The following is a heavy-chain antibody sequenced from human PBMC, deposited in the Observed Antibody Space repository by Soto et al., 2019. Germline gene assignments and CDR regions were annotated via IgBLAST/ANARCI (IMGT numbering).Heavy chain of an antibody. J-gene: IGHJ6*02. CDR1: GYTFTSYY. CDR3: ARDYVVVVPAAMRIMDV. Sequence: ASVKVSCKASGYTFTSYYMHWVRQAPGQGLEWMGIINPSGGSTSYAQKFQGRVTMTRDTSTSTVYMELSSLRSEDTAVYYCARDYVVVVPAAMRIMDVWGQGTTVTSP. V-gene: IGHV1-46*01. D-gene: IGHD2-2*01. CDR2: INPSGGST.